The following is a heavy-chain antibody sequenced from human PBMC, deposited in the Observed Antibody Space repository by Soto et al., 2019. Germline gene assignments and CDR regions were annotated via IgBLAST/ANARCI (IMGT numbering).Heavy chain of an antibody. D-gene: IGHD5-12*01. J-gene: IGHJ6*02. V-gene: IGHV3-23*01. Sequence: EVKLLESGGGLVQPGGSLRLSCAASGFTFSSYAMSWVCQAPGKGLEWVSAISGSGGSTYYADSVKGRFTISRANSKNTLYLQRNSRRAEDMAVYYWANGSVATNYYYYYYGMDFWGQGTTVTVSS. CDR3: ANGSVATNYYYYYYGMDF. CDR2: ISGSGGST. CDR1: GFTFSSYA.